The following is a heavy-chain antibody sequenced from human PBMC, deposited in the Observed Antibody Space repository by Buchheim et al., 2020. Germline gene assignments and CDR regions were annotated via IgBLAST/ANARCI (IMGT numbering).Heavy chain of an antibody. CDR2: IIPIFGTA. J-gene: IGHJ3*02. CDR1: GGTFSSYA. Sequence: QVQLVQSGAEVKKPGSSVKVSCKASGGTFSSYAISWVRQAPGQGLEWMGGIIPIFGTANYAQKFQGRVTITADESTSTAYMELSSLRSEDTAVYYCARDRAPETKYDSSGYHQYSHDAFDIWGQGT. CDR3: ARDRAPETKYDSSGYHQYSHDAFDI. D-gene: IGHD3-22*01. V-gene: IGHV1-69*01.